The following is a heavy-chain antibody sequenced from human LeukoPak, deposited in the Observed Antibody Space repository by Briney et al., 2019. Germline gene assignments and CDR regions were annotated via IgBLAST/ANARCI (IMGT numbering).Heavy chain of an antibody. CDR2: ISGDGGST. CDR3: AKDTLDGTGPEYSSSSSLDY. D-gene: IGHD6-6*01. V-gene: IGHV3-43*02. Sequence: GSLRLSCAASGFTFDDNAMHWVRQAPGKGLEWVSLISGDGGSTYYADSVKGRFTISRDNSKNSLYLQMNSLRTEDTALYYCAKDTLDGTGPEYSSSSSLDYWGQGTLVTVSS. CDR1: GFTFDDNA. J-gene: IGHJ4*02.